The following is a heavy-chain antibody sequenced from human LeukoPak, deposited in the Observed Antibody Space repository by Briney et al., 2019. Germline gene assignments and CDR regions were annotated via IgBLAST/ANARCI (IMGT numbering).Heavy chain of an antibody. Sequence: GGSLRLSCAASGFTFSSYSMNWVRQAPGKGLDWVAFIRFDGVNEYYADSVEGRFTISRDNYKNTVFLQMDSLRREDAGVYYCATPGYWGQGTLVTVSS. CDR1: GFTFSSYS. CDR3: ATPGY. CDR2: IRFDGVNE. J-gene: IGHJ4*02. V-gene: IGHV3-30*02.